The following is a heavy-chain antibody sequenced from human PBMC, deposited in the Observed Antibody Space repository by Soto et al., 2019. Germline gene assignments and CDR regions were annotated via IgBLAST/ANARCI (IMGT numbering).Heavy chain of an antibody. D-gene: IGHD2-15*01. J-gene: IGHJ6*02. CDR1: GYTLTELS. V-gene: IGHV1-24*01. Sequence: ASVKVSCKVSGYTLTELSMHWVRQAPGKGLEWMRGFDPEDGETIYAQKFQGRVTMTEDTSTDTAYMELSSLRSEDTAVYYCATDGGYCSGGSCYRHTNYYYGMDVWGQGTTVTVSS. CDR2: FDPEDGET. CDR3: ATDGGYCSGGSCYRHTNYYYGMDV.